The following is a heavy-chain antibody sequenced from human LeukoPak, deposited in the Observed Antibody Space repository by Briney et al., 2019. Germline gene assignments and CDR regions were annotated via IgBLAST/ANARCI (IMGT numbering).Heavy chain of an antibody. J-gene: IGHJ3*02. Sequence: SETLSLTCTVSGGSISSSSYNWAWIRQPPGKGLEWIGNIDNIGSTYYNPSLQSRVTISLDTSKSQFSLKLISVTAADTAVYYCARPRYFNDGSGHTDIWGQGTMVTVSS. CDR1: GGSISSSSYN. CDR3: ARPRYFNDGSGHTDI. V-gene: IGHV4-39*07. D-gene: IGHD3-22*01. CDR2: IDNIGST.